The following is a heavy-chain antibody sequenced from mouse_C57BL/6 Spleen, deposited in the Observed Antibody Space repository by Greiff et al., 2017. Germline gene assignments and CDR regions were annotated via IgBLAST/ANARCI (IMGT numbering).Heavy chain of an antibody. CDR1: GFSLTSYG. D-gene: IGHD4-1*01. CDR2: IWSGGST. V-gene: IGHV2-2*01. J-gene: IGHJ4*01. CDR3: ARLTGNLYAMDY. Sequence: VQVVESGPGLVQPSQSLSITCTVSGFSLTSYGVHWVRQSPGKGLEWLGVIWSGGSTDYNAAFISRLSISKDNSKSQVFFKMNSLQADDTAIYYCARLTGNLYAMDYWGQGTSVTVSS.